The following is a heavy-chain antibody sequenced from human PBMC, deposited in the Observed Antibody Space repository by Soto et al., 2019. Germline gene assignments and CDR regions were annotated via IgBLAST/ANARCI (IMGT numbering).Heavy chain of an antibody. J-gene: IGHJ6*02. CDR3: VTAGPELYYYFYGMDV. CDR1: GFTFREAW. D-gene: IGHD1-7*01. Sequence: GGSLRLSCAASGFTFREAWMSWVRQAPGKGLEWVGRIKSKSDGETTDYAAPVKGRFTISRDDSEKTLHLQMNSLKAEDSAIYYCVTAGPELYYYFYGMDVWGQGTTVTVSS. CDR2: IKSKSDGETT. V-gene: IGHV3-15*01.